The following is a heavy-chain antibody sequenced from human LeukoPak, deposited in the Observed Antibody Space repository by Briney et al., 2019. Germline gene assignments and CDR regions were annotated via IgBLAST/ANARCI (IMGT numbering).Heavy chain of an antibody. V-gene: IGHV3-20*04. CDR1: GFTFDDYG. CDR3: ARVYDSSGYYLFDN. Sequence: GGSLRLSCAASGFTFDDYGMSWVRQAPGKGREWVSGINWNGGSTVYADSVKGRFTISRDNAKNSLYLQMNSLRAEDTAVYYCARVYDSSGYYLFDNWGQGTLVTVSS. D-gene: IGHD3-22*01. CDR2: INWNGGST. J-gene: IGHJ4*02.